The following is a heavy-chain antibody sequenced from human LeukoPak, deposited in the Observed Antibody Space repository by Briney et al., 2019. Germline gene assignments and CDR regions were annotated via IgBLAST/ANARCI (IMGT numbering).Heavy chain of an antibody. V-gene: IGHV3-7*01. J-gene: IGHJ6*03. CDR3: AREVQDTAMDIYYMDV. CDR2: IKQDGSEK. D-gene: IGHD5-18*01. CDR1: GFTFSSYG. Sequence: GGSLRLSCAASGFTFSSYGMHWVRQAPGKGLEWVANIKQDGSEKYYVDSVKGRFTISRDNAKNSLYLQMNSLRAEDTAVYYCAREVQDTAMDIYYMDVSGKGTTVTVSS.